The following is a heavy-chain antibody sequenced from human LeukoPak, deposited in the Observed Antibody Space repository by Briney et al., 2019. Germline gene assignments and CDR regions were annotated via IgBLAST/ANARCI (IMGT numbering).Heavy chain of an antibody. CDR1: GGSISSGSYY. Sequence: PSQTLSLTCTVSGGSISSGSYYWSWIRQPAGKGLEWIGRIYTSGSTNYNPSLKSRVTISVDTSKNQFSLKLSSVTAADTAVYYCARDLVFVVPAAGWFDPWGQGTLVTVSS. CDR3: ARDLVFVVPAAGWFDP. V-gene: IGHV4-61*02. D-gene: IGHD2-2*01. CDR2: IYTSGST. J-gene: IGHJ5*02.